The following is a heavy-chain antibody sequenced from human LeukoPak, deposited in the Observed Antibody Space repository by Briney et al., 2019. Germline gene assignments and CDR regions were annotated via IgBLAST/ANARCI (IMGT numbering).Heavy chain of an antibody. CDR1: GFTFSSYW. V-gene: IGHV3-7*03. D-gene: IGHD6-19*01. Sequence: GGSLRLSCAASGFTFSSYWMTWVRQAPGKGLEWVANIKQDGSEKYYVDSVKGRFTISRDNSKNTLYLQMNSLRAEDTALYYCAKAPPCHSSGWCSLDYWGQGTLVTVSS. CDR2: IKQDGSEK. J-gene: IGHJ4*02. CDR3: AKAPPCHSSGWCSLDY.